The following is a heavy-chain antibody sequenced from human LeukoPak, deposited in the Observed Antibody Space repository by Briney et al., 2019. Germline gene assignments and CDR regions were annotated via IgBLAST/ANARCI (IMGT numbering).Heavy chain of an antibody. CDR2: ISGSGGGT. CDR1: GFTFSSYA. CDR3: AKERSGSSGYYYYGMDV. V-gene: IGHV3-23*01. D-gene: IGHD3-22*01. J-gene: IGHJ6*02. Sequence: QPGGSLRLSCAASGFTFSSYAMRWVRQAPGKGLEWVSAISGSGGGTYYADSVKGRFTISRDNSKNTLYLQMNSLRAEDTAVYYCAKERSGSSGYYYYGMDVWGQGTTVTVSS.